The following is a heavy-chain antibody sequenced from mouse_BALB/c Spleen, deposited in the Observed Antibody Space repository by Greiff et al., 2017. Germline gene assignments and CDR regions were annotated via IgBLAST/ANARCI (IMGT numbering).Heavy chain of an antibody. CDR1: GYTFTSYW. CDR3: ASRYYGSRYFDV. V-gene: IGHV1-7*01. CDR2: INPSTGYT. Sequence: QVQLQQSGAELAKPGASVKMSCKASGYTFTSYWMHWVKQRPGQGLEWIGYINPSTGYTEYNQKFKDKATLTADKSSSTAYMQLSILTSEDSAVYYCASRYYGSRYFDVWGAGTTVTVSS. J-gene: IGHJ1*01. D-gene: IGHD1-1*01.